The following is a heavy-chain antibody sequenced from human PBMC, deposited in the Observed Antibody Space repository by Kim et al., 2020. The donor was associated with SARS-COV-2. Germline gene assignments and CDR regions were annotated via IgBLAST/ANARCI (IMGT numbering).Heavy chain of an antibody. D-gene: IGHD6-13*01. CDR3: ARGRFVIAAVRMDWFDP. CDR1: GGSFSGYY. Sequence: SETLSLTCAVYGGSFSGYYWSWIRQPPGKGLEWIGEINHSGSTNYNPSLKSRVTISVDTSKNQFSLKLSSVTAADTAVYYCARGRFVIAAVRMDWFDPWGQGTLVTVSS. CDR2: INHSGST. V-gene: IGHV4-34*01. J-gene: IGHJ5*02.